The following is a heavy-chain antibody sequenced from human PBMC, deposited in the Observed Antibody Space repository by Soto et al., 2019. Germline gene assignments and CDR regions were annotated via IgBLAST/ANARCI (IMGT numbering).Heavy chain of an antibody. CDR2: INPSGGST. Sequence: ASVKVSCKASGYTFTSYYMHWVRQAPGQGLEWMGIINPSGGSTSYAQRFQGRVTMTRDMSTSTVYMELSSLRSEDTAVYYCARGGYCSSTSCPGFDPWGQGTLVTVSS. CDR1: GYTFTSYY. J-gene: IGHJ5*02. V-gene: IGHV1-46*01. D-gene: IGHD2-2*01. CDR3: ARGGYCSSTSCPGFDP.